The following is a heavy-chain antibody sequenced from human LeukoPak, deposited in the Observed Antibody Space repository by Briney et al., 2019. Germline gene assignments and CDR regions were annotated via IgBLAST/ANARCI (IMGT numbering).Heavy chain of an antibody. CDR1: GYILTDLS. CDR2: FHPEDGKT. V-gene: IGHV1-24*01. Sequence: ASVKVSCKVSGYILTDLSMHWVRQAPGKGLEWMGGFHPEDGKTIYAQKSQGRVTMPEDTFTDTAYMDLTSLRSEDTAVYLCAKGGICNVSGPYGQIWGQGMLATVSS. CDR3: AKGGICNVSGPYGQI. J-gene: IGHJ4*02. D-gene: IGHD3-16*01.